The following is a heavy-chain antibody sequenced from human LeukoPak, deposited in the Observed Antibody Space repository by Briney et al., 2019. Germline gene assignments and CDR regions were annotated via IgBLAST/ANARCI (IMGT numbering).Heavy chain of an antibody. J-gene: IGHJ5*02. V-gene: IGHV1-69*06. CDR3: ARELRGDWFDP. CDR1: GGTFISYA. Sequence: ASVKVSCKASGGTFISYAISGVRQAPGQGLEWMGGIIPIFGTANYAQKFQGRVTITADKSTSTAYMELSSLRSEDTAVYYCARELRGDWFDPWGQGTLVTVSS. D-gene: IGHD3-10*01. CDR2: IIPIFGTA.